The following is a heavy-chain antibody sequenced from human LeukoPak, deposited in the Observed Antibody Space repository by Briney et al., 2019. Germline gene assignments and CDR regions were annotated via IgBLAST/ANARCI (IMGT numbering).Heavy chain of an antibody. J-gene: IGHJ6*02. D-gene: IGHD3-3*01. Sequence: SETLSLTCTVSDGSFSDYFWSWIRQPPGKGLEWIGYIYYSGSTNYNPSLKSRVTISVDTSKNQFSLKLSSVTAADTAVYYCARHGGLDFWSGPYYYYYYGMDVWGQGTTVTVSS. CDR3: ARHGGLDFWSGPYYYYYYGMDV. CDR2: IYYSGST. V-gene: IGHV4-59*08. CDR1: DGSFSDYF.